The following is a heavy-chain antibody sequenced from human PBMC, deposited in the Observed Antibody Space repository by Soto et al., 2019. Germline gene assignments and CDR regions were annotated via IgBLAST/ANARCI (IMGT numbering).Heavy chain of an antibody. V-gene: IGHV3-11*04. CDR2: ISSSGSTI. Sequence: GGSLRLSCAASGFTFSYYYMSWIRQAPGKGLEWVSYISSSGSTIYYADSVKGRFTISRDNAKNSLYLQMNSLRAEDTAVYYCVKDGSSGWPYYYGLDVWGQGTTVTVS. D-gene: IGHD6-19*01. CDR1: GFTFSYYY. CDR3: VKDGSSGWPYYYGLDV. J-gene: IGHJ6*02.